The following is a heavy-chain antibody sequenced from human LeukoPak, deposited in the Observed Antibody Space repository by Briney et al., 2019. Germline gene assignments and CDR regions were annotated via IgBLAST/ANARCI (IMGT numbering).Heavy chain of an antibody. J-gene: IGHJ3*01. D-gene: IGHD2-15*01. V-gene: IGHV4-59*01. CDR1: GGSISSYY. CDR3: ARGGAAPGAFDV. Sequence: SETLSLSCTVPGGSISSYYWSWIRQPPGKGLEWIGYIYNSGSTNYNPSLKSRVTISVDTSKNQFSLKLSSVTAADTAVYYCARGGAAPGAFDVWGQGTVVTASS. CDR2: IYNSGST.